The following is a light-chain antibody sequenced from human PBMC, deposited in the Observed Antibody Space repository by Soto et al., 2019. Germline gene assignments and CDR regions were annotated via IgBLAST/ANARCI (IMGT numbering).Light chain of an antibody. CDR2: DAS. J-gene: IGKJ5*01. CDR3: QQRSKWPIT. Sequence: EIVLTLSPGTLSLYPGERATLSCRASQSVSTYLAWYQQKPGQAPRLFIYDASNRATGIPARFSGSGSGTDFTLTISSLEPEDCAVYYCQQRSKWPITFGQGTRLEIK. V-gene: IGKV3-11*01. CDR1: QSVSTY.